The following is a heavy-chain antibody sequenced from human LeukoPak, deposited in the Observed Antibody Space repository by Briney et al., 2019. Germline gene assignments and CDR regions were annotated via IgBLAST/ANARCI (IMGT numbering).Heavy chain of an antibody. CDR2: IIPSLGEV. Sequence: SVKVSCKAFGATLNIGHAFIWARQAPGQGLQWMGRIIPSLGEVNYAQNFQGRVSFTADKSTATMYMEMKSLRLDDTAIYYCSPCGHAYDWFGPWGQGTLVTVSS. CDR3: SPCGHAYDWFGP. V-gene: IGHV1-69*04. CDR1: GATLNIGHA. J-gene: IGHJ5*02. D-gene: IGHD5-12*01.